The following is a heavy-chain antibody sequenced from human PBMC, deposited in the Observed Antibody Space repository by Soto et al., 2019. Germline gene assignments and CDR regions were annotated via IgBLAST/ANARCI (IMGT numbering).Heavy chain of an antibody. V-gene: IGHV4-59*03. D-gene: IGHD5-12*01. CDR1: GDSISTYN. CDR3: VRFAADIAGLLDS. Sequence: SETLSLTCTVSGDSISTYNWGWIRQPPGKGLEWIGCIYYSGVTNYNPSLKSRVTISVDTPKNQLSLKLNSVTAADTAVYYCVRFAADIAGLLDSWGQGTLVTVSS. J-gene: IGHJ5*01. CDR2: IYYSGVT.